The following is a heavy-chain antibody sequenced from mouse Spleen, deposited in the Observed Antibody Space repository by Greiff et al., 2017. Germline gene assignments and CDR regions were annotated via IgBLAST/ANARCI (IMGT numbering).Heavy chain of an antibody. CDR3: ARYNGGSHFDY. D-gene: IGHD1-1*02. V-gene: IGHV1-52*01. J-gene: IGHJ2*01. CDR1: GYTFTSYW. Sequence: QVQLQQPGAELVRPGSSVKLSCKASGYTFTSYWMHWVKQRPIQGLEWIGNIDPSDSETHYNQKFKDKATLTVDKSSSTAYMQLSSLTSEDSAVYYCARYNGGSHFDYWGQGTTLTVSS. CDR2: IDPSDSET.